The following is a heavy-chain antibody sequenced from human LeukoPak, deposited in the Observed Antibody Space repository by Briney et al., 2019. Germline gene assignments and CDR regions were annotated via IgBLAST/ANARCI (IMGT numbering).Heavy chain of an antibody. CDR1: GGSISSYY. V-gene: IGHV4-4*07. J-gene: IGHJ6*02. Sequence: SETLSLTCTVSGGSISSYYWSWIRQPAGKGLEWIGRIYTSGSTNYNPSLKSRVTMSVDTSKNQFSLKLSSVTAADTAVYYCVREEYSSGPFGMDVWGQGTTVTVSS. CDR2: IYTSGST. D-gene: IGHD6-19*01. CDR3: VREEYSSGPFGMDV.